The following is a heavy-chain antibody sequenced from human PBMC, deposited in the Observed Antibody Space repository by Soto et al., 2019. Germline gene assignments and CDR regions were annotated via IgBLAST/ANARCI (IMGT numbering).Heavy chain of an antibody. CDR3: ARDVWQFDY. J-gene: IGHJ4*02. CDR1: AGIFDTYE. V-gene: IGHV1-69*01. Sequence: QVQLVQSGTEVKKPGSSVKVSCKVFAGIFDTYEISWVRQAPGQGLEWMGGIIPISGTANYAQQFQGRITITADESTSTAYMELNTLISEDTAVYYCARDVWQFDYWGQGTLVTVSS. CDR2: IIPISGTA. D-gene: IGHD3-16*01.